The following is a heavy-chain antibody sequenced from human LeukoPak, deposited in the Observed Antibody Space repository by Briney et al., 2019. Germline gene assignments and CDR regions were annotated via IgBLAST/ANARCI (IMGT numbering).Heavy chain of an antibody. CDR3: ARCRSRGWYAHYFHF. Sequence: PGGSLRLSCAASGFTFSSYAMHWVRQAPGKGLEWVAVISYDGSNKYYADSVKGRFTISRDNSKNTLYLQMNSLRAEDTAVYYCARCRSRGWYAHYFHFGGQGTLVTVSS. J-gene: IGHJ4*02. D-gene: IGHD6-19*01. V-gene: IGHV3-30*04. CDR1: GFTFSSYA. CDR2: ISYDGSNK.